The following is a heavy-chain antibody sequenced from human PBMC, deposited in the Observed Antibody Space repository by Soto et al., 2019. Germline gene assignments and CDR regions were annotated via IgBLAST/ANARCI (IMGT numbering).Heavy chain of an antibody. V-gene: IGHV4-30-2*01. J-gene: IGHJ6*02. CDR3: ASDPGGLYGMDV. CDR1: GGSISSGGYC. Sequence: QLQLQESGSGLVKPSQTLSLTCAVSGGSISSGGYCWSWMRQPPGKGLEWIGYIYHSGSTYYNPSLKSRVTISVDRSKNQFSLKLSSVTAADTAVYYCASDPGGLYGMDVWGQGTTVTVSS. CDR2: IYHSGST. D-gene: IGHD3-10*01.